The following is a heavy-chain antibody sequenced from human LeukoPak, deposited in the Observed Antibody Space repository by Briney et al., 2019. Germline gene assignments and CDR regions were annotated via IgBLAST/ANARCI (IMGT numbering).Heavy chain of an antibody. CDR2: ISGSGGST. V-gene: IGHV3-23*01. CDR1: GFTFSSYA. CDR3: ALPGYRSSTSCYGGFDY. Sequence: GASLRLSCAASGFTFSSYAMSWVRQAPGKGLEWVSAISGSGGSTYYADSVKGRFTISRDNSKNTLYLQMNSLRAEDTAVYYCALPGYRSSTSCYGGFDYWGQGTLVTVSS. J-gene: IGHJ4*02. D-gene: IGHD2-2*01.